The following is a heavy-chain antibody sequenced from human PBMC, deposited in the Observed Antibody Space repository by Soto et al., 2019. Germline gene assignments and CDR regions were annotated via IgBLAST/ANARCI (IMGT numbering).Heavy chain of an antibody. CDR3: ARDFSYGSGRYNY. V-gene: IGHV3-33*01. CDR1: GFTFSSYG. J-gene: IGHJ4*02. Sequence: GGSLRLSCAASGFTFSSYGMHWVRQAPGKGLEWVAVIWYGGSNKYYADSVKGRFTISRDNSKNTLYLQMNSLRAEDTAVYYFARDFSYGSGRYNYWGQGALQNVSS. D-gene: IGHD3-10*01. CDR2: IWYGGSNK.